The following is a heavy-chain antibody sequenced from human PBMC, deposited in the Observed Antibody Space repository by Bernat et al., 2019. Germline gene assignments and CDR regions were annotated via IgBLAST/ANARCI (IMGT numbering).Heavy chain of an antibody. CDR2: ISGSGGST. CDR1: GFTFGSYG. D-gene: IGHD3-22*01. CDR3: AKGTTSGYYYPFDC. J-gene: IGHJ4*02. Sequence: GGSLRLSCAASGFTFGSYGMSWVHQPPGKGLEWVSGISGSGGSTYYPDSVKGRFTISRDNSKNTLYLEMNSLRAEDTAVYYCAKGTTSGYYYPFDCWGQGTLVTVSS. V-gene: IGHV3-23*01.